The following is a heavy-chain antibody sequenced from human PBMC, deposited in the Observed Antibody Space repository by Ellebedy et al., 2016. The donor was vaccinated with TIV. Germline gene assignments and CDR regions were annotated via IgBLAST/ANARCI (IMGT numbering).Heavy chain of an antibody. CDR2: ISGGGAVT. CDR3: AKKYSSGWFPFDY. J-gene: IGHJ4*02. D-gene: IGHD6-19*01. Sequence: GESLKISCSASGFTFSNYAMGWVRQAPGKGLEWVSGISGGGAVTYYADSVKGRFTISRDNAKNTLYLEMDILGVADTAVYYCAKKYSSGWFPFDYWGQGTLVTVSS. CDR1: GFTFSNYA. V-gene: IGHV3-23*01.